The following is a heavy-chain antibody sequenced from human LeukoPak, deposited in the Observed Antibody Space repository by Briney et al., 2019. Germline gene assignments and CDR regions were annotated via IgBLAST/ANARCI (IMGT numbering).Heavy chain of an antibody. CDR1: GYTFTGYY. Sequence: GASVKVSCKASGYTFTGYYMHWVRQAPGQGLEWMGRINPNSGGTNYAQKFQGRVTMTRDTSLSTAYMELSRLRSDDTAVYYCASLGDHYYDSSGYHFDYWGQGTLVTVSS. V-gene: IGHV1-2*06. D-gene: IGHD3-22*01. J-gene: IGHJ4*02. CDR2: INPNSGGT. CDR3: ASLGDHYYDSSGYHFDY.